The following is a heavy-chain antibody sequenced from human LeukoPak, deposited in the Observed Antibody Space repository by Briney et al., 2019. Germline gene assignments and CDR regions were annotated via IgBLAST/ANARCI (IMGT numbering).Heavy chain of an antibody. J-gene: IGHJ4*02. V-gene: IGHV3-9*01. CDR3: AKGQSYYYDSSAPDY. Sequence: GGSLRLSCAASGFTFDDYAMHWVRQAPGEGLEWVSGISWSSGSIGYADSVKGRFTISRDNAKNSLYLQMNSLRVEDTALYYCAKGQSYYYDSSAPDYWGQGTLVTVSS. D-gene: IGHD3-22*01. CDR1: GFTFDDYA. CDR2: ISWSSGSI.